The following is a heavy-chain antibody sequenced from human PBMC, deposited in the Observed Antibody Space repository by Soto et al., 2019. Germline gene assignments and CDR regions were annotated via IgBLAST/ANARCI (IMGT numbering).Heavy chain of an antibody. J-gene: IGHJ4*02. CDR3: AKGPSGDKVDY. D-gene: IGHD7-27*01. Sequence: LPLIGFGRAFRNVNYCRSWIRQPPDKGLEWIGHIYNGGSTYSNPSLRSRVTISVDTSKNQFSLRLSSVSAADTAVYYCAKGPSGDKVDYWGQGTRVTVS. CDR2: IYNGGST. CDR1: GRAFRNVNYC. V-gene: IGHV4-30-4*01.